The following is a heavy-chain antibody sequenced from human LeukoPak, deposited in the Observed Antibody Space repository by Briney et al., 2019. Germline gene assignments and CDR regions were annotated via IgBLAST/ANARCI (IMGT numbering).Heavy chain of an antibody. CDR3: AREDSNGGNSDAFDI. CDR2: ISYDGSNK. D-gene: IGHD4-23*01. J-gene: IGHJ3*02. CDR1: GVTFSSYA. Sequence: GGSLRLSCAASGVTFSSYAMHWVRQAPGKGLEWVAVISYDGSNKYYADSVKGRFTISRDNSKNTLYLQMNSLRAEDTAVYYCAREDSNGGNSDAFDIWGQGTMVTVSS. V-gene: IGHV3-30-3*01.